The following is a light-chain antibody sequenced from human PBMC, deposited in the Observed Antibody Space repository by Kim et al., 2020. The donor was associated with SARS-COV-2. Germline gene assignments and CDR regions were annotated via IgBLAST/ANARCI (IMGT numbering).Light chain of an antibody. J-gene: IGKJ4*01. CDR1: QCVNTF. CDR3: QQRSNWPIT. V-gene: IGKV3-11*01. Sequence: LAPGEIWTLCCRSSQCVNTFLTGYKRKPGQPSRILIYDASNRDTGIPARCSGSGSGTDFTLTISSLEPEEFAVYYCQQRSNWPITFGGGTKVDSK. CDR2: DAS.